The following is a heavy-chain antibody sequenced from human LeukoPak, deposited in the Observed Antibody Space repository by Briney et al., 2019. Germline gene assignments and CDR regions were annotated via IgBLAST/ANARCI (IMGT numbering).Heavy chain of an antibody. CDR1: GGSISSYY. CDR2: IYTSGST. V-gene: IGHV4-4*07. J-gene: IGHJ2*01. Sequence: SETLSLTCTVSGGSISSYYWSWIRQPAGKGPEWIGRIYTSGSTNYNPSLKSRVTMSVDTSKNQFSLKLSSVTAADTAVYYCARWGLRSNWYFDLWGRGTLVTVSS. D-gene: IGHD2/OR15-2a*01. CDR3: ARWGLRSNWYFDL.